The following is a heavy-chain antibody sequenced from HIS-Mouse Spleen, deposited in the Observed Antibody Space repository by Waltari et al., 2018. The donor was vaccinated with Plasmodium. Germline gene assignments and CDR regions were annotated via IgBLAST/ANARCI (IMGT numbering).Heavy chain of an antibody. CDR2: IHYSGST. CDR1: GCSISSSSYY. Sequence: QLQLQESGPGLVTPSETLSLTCTVSGCSISSSSYYSGGIRQPPGKGLEWSGSIHYSGSTYYNPSLKIRVTISVDTSKNQFSLKLSSVTAADTAVYYCASLPRVEEVTTPFYYYYYGMDVWGQGTTVTVSS. D-gene: IGHD4-4*01. CDR3: ASLPRVEEVTTPFYYYYYGMDV. J-gene: IGHJ6*02. V-gene: IGHV4-39*01.